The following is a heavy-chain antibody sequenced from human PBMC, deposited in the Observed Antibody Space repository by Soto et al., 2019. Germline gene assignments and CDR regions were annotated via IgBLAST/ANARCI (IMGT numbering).Heavy chain of an antibody. Sequence: EMQLVESGGGLVEPGGSLRLSCAASGFAFSRVWMTWVRQAPGKGLEWVGRIKRTSDHGSTDYAAAVKGSFTISRDDSKNTLNLQTDRLKSEDTAVYYCAADAELSGASDLADYVHHWGRGTLVTVSS. V-gene: IGHV3-15*01. J-gene: IGHJ4*01. CDR2: IKRTSDHGST. CDR3: AADAELSGASDLADYVHH. CDR1: GFAFSRVW. D-gene: IGHD2-15*01.